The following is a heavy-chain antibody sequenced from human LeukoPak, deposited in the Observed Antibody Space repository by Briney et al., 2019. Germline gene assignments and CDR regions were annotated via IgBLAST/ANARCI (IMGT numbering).Heavy chain of an antibody. CDR3: ARDSIAARRGYYYGMDV. V-gene: IGHV4-4*07. CDR1: GGSISSYY. Sequence: SETLSLTCTVSGGSISSYYWSWIRQPAGKGLEWIGRIYTSGSTNYNPSLKSRVTMSVDTSKNQFSLKLSSVTAADTAVYYCARDSIAARRGYYYGMDVWGQETTVTVSS. J-gene: IGHJ6*02. D-gene: IGHD6-6*01. CDR2: IYTSGST.